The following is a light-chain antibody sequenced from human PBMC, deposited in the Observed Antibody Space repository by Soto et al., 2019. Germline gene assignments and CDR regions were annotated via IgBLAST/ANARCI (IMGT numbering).Light chain of an antibody. CDR2: DAF. CDR1: QTVDGNS. J-gene: IGKJ3*01. V-gene: IGKV3-20*01. CDR3: QQYGSSPFT. Sequence: ENVLTQSPGRLSLSPGERATLSCRASQTVDGNSLAWYQQKPGQAPRLLMFDAFNRATGIPDRFSGSGSGTDFTLTISRLEPDDFAPYYCQQYGSSPFTFGPGTTVDV.